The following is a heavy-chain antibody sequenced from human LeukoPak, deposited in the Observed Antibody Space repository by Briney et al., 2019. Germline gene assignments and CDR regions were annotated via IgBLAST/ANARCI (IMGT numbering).Heavy chain of an antibody. CDR2: ISGSGGST. J-gene: IGHJ4*02. CDR3: ARDQDPSSSPFPYYFDY. CDR1: GFTFSSYG. D-gene: IGHD6-6*01. Sequence: GGSLRLSCAASGFTFSSYGMSWVRQAPGKGLEWVSAISGSGGSTYYADSVKGRFTISRDNSKNTLYLQMNSLRAVDTAVYYCARDQDPSSSPFPYYFDYWGQGTLVTVSS. V-gene: IGHV3-23*01.